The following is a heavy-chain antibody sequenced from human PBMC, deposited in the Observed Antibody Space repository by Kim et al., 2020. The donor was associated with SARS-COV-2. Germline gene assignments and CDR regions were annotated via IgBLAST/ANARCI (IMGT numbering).Heavy chain of an antibody. J-gene: IGHJ6*02. V-gene: IGHV3-53*04. CDR3: ARDQYYDSSGYYSYYYGMDV. D-gene: IGHD3-22*01. Sequence: RFTISRHNSKNTLYLQMNSLRAEDTAVYYCARDQYYDSSGYYSYYYGMDVWGQGTTVTVSS.